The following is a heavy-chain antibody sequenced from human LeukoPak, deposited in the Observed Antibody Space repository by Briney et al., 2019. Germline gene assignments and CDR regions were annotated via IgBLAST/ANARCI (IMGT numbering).Heavy chain of an antibody. D-gene: IGHD3-22*01. CDR3: ARSETTYYYDSSVYFYYYGMDV. CDR2: IKQDGSEK. V-gene: IGHV3-7*01. J-gene: IGHJ6*02. Sequence: GGSLRLSCAASGFTFSNYWMTWVRQAPGKGLEWVANIKQDGSEKYYEDSVKGRFTISRDNAKNSLYLQMNSLRAEDTAVYYCARSETTYYYDSSVYFYYYGMDVWGQGTTVTVSS. CDR1: GFTFSNYW.